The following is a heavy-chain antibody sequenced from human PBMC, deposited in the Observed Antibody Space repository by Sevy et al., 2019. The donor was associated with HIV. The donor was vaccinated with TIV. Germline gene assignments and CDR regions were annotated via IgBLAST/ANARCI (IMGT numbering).Heavy chain of an antibody. CDR2: ISYDGSNK. V-gene: IGHV3-30*18. CDR1: GFTFSSYG. Sequence: GGSLRLSCAASGFTFSSYGMHWVRQAPGKGLEWVAVISYDGSNKYYADSVKGRFTISRDNSKNTLYLQMNSLRAEDTAVYYCAKDVGIAVAGNKGSSYYYYYGMDVWGQGTTVTVSS. J-gene: IGHJ6*02. D-gene: IGHD6-19*01. CDR3: AKDVGIAVAGNKGSSYYYYYGMDV.